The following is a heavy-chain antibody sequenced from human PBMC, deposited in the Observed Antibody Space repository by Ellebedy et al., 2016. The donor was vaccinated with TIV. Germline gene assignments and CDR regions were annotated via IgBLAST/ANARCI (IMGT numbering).Heavy chain of an antibody. CDR1: GGSFGDYH. CDR2: LDHSGST. V-gene: IGHV4-34*01. Sequence: MPSETLSLTCTVSGGSFGDYHWAWFLQSPGTGQEWIGELDHSGSTTYNPSLKSRINMSVDTSNKLFSLRLKSVTAADTAVYSCARAGGFSDFVELDVAPRWFDPWGQGILVTV. CDR3: ARAGGFSDFVELDVAPRWFDP. J-gene: IGHJ5*02. D-gene: IGHD3-3*01.